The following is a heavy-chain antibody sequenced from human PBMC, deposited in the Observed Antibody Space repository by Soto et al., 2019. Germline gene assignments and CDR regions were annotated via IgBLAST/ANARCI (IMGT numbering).Heavy chain of an antibody. V-gene: IGHV4-31*03. D-gene: IGHD6-13*01. CDR1: GGSISSGGYY. J-gene: IGHJ4*02. CDR3: ARDRGSSKDY. CDR2: IYYRASN. Sequence: QVQLQESGPGLVKPSQTLSLTCTVSGGSISSGGYYWSWIRQHRGKGLEWIGYIYYRASNYYNPSLNSRVTISVDTSKNRFSLKLSSVTAADTAVYYCARDRGSSKDYWGQGTLVTVSS.